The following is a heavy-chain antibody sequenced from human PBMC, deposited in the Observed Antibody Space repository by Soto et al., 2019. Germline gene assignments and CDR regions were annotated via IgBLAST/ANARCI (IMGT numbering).Heavy chain of an antibody. J-gene: IGHJ4*02. D-gene: IGHD5-18*01. CDR2: INAGNGNT. Sequence: GASVKVSCTDSGYTFTSYAMHWVRQAPGQRLEWMGWINAGNGNTKYSQKFQGRVTITRDTSASTAYMELSSLRSEDTAVYYCARDPGYSYADYWGQGTLVTVSS. CDR3: ARDPGYSYADY. CDR1: GYTFTSYA. V-gene: IGHV1-3*01.